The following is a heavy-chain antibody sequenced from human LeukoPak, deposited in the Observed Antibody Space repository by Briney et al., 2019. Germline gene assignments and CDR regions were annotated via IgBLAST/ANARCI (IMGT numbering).Heavy chain of an antibody. CDR1: GGSISSYY. Sequence: PSETLSLTCTVSGGSISSYYWSWLRQPAGKGLEWIGRIYTSGSTNYNPSLTSRVTMSVDTSKNQFSLKLSSVTAADTAVYYCARDPSVVATAGGDYWGQGTLVTVSS. J-gene: IGHJ4*02. CDR2: IYTSGST. CDR3: ARDPSVVATAGGDY. D-gene: IGHD5-12*01. V-gene: IGHV4-4*07.